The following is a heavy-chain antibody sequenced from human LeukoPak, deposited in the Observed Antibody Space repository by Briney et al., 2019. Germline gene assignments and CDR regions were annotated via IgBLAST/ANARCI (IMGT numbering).Heavy chain of an antibody. CDR3: AKEGAYPIITYDS. Sequence: PGGSLRLSCAASGFTFSSNWMNWVRQAPGQGLEWVANIKRDGNEKNYVDSVKGRFSISRDNAKNSLYLQMDSLRAEDTAVYYCAKEGAYPIITYDSWGQGALVTVSS. D-gene: IGHD3-10*01. V-gene: IGHV3-7*01. CDR1: GFTFSSNW. CDR2: IKRDGNEK. J-gene: IGHJ5*01.